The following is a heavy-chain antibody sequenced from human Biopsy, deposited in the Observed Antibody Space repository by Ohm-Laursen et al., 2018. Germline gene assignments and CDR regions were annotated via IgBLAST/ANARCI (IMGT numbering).Heavy chain of an antibody. CDR3: ARNTGWYGDLYYFDY. V-gene: IGHV1-46*01. J-gene: IGHJ4*02. CDR2: INPSGSTT. D-gene: IGHD6-19*01. CDR1: GYSFTSYY. Sequence: ASAKVSCKASGYSFTSYYMHWVRQAPGQGLEWMGMINPSGSTTSYTQIFQGRVTMTRDTSKSTVYMELSSLRSADTAVYFCARNTGWYGDLYYFDYWGQGTLVTVSS.